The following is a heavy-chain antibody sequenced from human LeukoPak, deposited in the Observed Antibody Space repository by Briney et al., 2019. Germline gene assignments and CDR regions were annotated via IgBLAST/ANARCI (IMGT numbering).Heavy chain of an antibody. D-gene: IGHD3-22*01. J-gene: IGHJ6*02. CDR1: GASISNHY. CDR2: VYDSGST. Sequence: SSETLSLTCTVSGASISNHYWNWVRQSPGKGLEWIGYVYDSGSTNYNPSLKSRVTISVDTSKNQFSLKLSSVTAADTAVYYCARVNFDRRLYYYYYGMDVWGQGTTVTVSS. CDR3: ARVNFDRRLYYYYYGMDV. V-gene: IGHV4-59*11.